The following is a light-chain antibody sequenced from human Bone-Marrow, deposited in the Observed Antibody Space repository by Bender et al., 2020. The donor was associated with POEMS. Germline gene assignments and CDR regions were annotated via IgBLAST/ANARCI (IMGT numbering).Light chain of an antibody. Sequence: SYELTQPPSVSVSPGQTASITCSGDKLGNKYVSWYQQRPGQSPLLVISQDSRRPSGIPERFSGSNSGNTATLTISETQAMDEADYYCQTRDSNSAHYVFGTGTEVTVL. J-gene: IGLJ1*01. CDR2: QDS. CDR1: KLGNKY. V-gene: IGLV3-1*01. CDR3: QTRDSNSAHYV.